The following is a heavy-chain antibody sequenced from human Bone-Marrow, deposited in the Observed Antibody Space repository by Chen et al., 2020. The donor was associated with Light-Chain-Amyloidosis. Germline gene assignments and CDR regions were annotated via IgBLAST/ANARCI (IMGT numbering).Heavy chain of an antibody. CDR2: MSGSGGSR. Sequence: EVQLVESGGGLLQRGGSLRLSCAASGFAFSSYAMSWVRQAPGQGRGWGSTMSGSGGSRYYGDSVRGRLTISRDNSKNALFLQMNSLRAEDTAVYYCAKDISYDDILPGYPADAFDIWGQGTMVTVSS. D-gene: IGHD3-9*01. J-gene: IGHJ3*02. CDR3: AKDISYDDILPGYPADAFDI. CDR1: GFAFSSYA. V-gene: IGHV3-23*04.